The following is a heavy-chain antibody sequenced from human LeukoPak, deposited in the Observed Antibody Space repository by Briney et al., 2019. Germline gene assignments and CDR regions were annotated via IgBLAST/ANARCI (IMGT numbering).Heavy chain of an antibody. CDR3: ARGGIQVSGIDEFDY. CDR1: GFTFSSYG. Sequence: GGSLRLSCAASGFTFSSYGMHWVRQAPGKGLEWVAVIWYDGSNKYYADSVKGRFTISRDNSKNTLYLQMNSLRAEDTAVYYCARGGIQVSGIDEFDYWGQGTLVTVSS. J-gene: IGHJ4*02. V-gene: IGHV3-33*01. CDR2: IWYDGSNK. D-gene: IGHD6-19*01.